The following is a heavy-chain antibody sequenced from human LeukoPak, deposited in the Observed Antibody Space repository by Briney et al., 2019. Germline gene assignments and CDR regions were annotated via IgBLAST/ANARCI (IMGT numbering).Heavy chain of an antibody. D-gene: IGHD5-18*01. CDR2: INPSGGST. CDR3: ARDQGRYSYGLRGDFDY. V-gene: IGHV1-46*01. CDR1: GYTFTSYY. Sequence: ASVKVSCKASGYTFTSYYMHWVRQAPGQGLEWMGIINPSGGSTSYAQKFQGRVTMTTDTSTSTAYMELRSLRSDDTAVYYCARDQGRYSYGLRGDFDYWGQGTLVTVSS. J-gene: IGHJ4*02.